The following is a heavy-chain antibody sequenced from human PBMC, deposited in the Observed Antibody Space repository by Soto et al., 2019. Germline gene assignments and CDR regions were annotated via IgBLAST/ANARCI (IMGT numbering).Heavy chain of an antibody. J-gene: IGHJ5*02. CDR1: GGPFSGVY. D-gene: IGHD2-21*01. V-gene: IGHV4-34*01. CDR3: ARDAFCGSGTCRVGHWFDP. CDR2: VNHRGSA. Sequence: PSENLSLTCAVSGGPFSGVYWSWIRQPPGKGLEWIGGVNHRGSANYNPSLESRVTMSVDTSKNQFSLKLTSVTAADSAVYYCARDAFCGSGTCRVGHWFDPWGQGTLVTVSS.